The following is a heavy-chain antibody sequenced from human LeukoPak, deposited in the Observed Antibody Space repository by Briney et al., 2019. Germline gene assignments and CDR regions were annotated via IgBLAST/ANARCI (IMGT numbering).Heavy chain of an antibody. CDR1: GFTFSSYA. J-gene: IGHJ4*02. CDR3: AKGHYYGSGSLDY. D-gene: IGHD3-10*01. V-gene: IGHV3-30-3*01. CDR2: ISYDGSNK. Sequence: PGGSLRLSCAASGFTFSSYAMHWVRQAPGKGLEWVAVISYDGSNKYYADSVKGRFTISRDNSKNTLYVQMNSLRAEDTAVYYCAKGHYYGSGSLDYWGQGTLVTVSS.